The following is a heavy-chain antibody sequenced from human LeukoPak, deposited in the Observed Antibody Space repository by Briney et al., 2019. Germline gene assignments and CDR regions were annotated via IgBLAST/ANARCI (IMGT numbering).Heavy chain of an antibody. D-gene: IGHD2-2*01. J-gene: IGHJ4*02. CDR1: GGSISSGSYY. V-gene: IGHV4-61*02. CDR2: IYTSGST. Sequence: SQTLSLTCTVSGGSISSGSYYWSWIRQPAGKGLEWTGRIYTSGSTNYNPSLKSRVTISVDTSKNQFSLKLSSVTAADTAVYYCARGSWSSASYWGQGTLVTVSS. CDR3: ARGSWSSASY.